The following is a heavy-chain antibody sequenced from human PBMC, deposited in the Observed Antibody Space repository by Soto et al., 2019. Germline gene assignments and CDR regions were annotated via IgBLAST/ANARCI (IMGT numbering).Heavy chain of an antibody. D-gene: IGHD3-3*01. J-gene: IGHJ4*02. CDR2: INHSGST. V-gene: IGHV4-34*01. CDR3: ARDRRYYDFWSGYSKGVDY. CDR1: VGSFSGYY. Sequence: LSLTGAFYVGSFSGYYCRWIRQPPGKGLEWIGEINHSGSTNYNPSLKSRVTISVDTSKNQFSLKLSSVTAADTAVYYCARDRRYYDFWSGYSKGVDYWGQGTLVTVSS.